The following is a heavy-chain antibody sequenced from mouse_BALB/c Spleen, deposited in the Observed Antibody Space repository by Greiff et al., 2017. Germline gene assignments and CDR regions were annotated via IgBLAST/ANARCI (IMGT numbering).Heavy chain of an antibody. CDR1: GFTFSSYT. D-gene: IGHD6-1*01. CDR3: TPLGLDY. Sequence: EVQVVESGGGLVKPGGSLKLSCAASGFTFSSYTMSWVRQTPEKRLEWVAEIRLKSNNYATHYAESVKGRFTISRDDSKSSVYLQMNNLRAEDTGIYYCTPLGLDYWGQGTTLTVSS. CDR2: IRLKSNNYAT. V-gene: IGHV6-6*02. J-gene: IGHJ2*01.